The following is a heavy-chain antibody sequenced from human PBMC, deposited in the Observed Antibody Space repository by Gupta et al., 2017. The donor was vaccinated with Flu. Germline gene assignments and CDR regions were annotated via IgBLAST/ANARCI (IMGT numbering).Heavy chain of an antibody. CDR1: GFKFDDFA. V-gene: IGHV3-9*01. D-gene: IGHD2-21*01. Sequence: EVQLVQSGGTVVQPGGSLRLSCVASGFKFDDFAMHWVRHIPGRGLEWVSGIMWHGKDDVYADSVKGRFTISRDNAKNSVFLEMNNLTSEDSALYYCVKDSGPYATSSIPFDFWGQGTLVSVS. CDR3: VKDSGPYATSSIPFDF. J-gene: IGHJ4*02. CDR2: IMWHGKDD.